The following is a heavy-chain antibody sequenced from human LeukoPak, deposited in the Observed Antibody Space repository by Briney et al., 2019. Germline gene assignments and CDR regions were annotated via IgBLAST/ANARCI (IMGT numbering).Heavy chain of an antibody. D-gene: IGHD6-19*01. Sequence: GGSLRLSCAASGFTFSSYTMNWVRQAPGKGLEWVSSISSDSNYIYYADSVKGRFTISRDNAWNSLYLQMNSLRAEDTAVYYCARVIYSGWEGELSDWGQGTLVTVSS. CDR3: ARVIYSGWEGELSD. CDR2: ISSDSNYI. CDR1: GFTFSSYT. J-gene: IGHJ4*02. V-gene: IGHV3-21*01.